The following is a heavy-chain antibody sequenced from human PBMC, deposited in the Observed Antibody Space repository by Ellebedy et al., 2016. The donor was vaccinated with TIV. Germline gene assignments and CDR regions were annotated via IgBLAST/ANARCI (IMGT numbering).Heavy chain of an antibody. D-gene: IGHD2-15*01. CDR1: GYTFTSYG. CDR3: ASGYCSGGSCYTTDAFDI. Sequence: ASVKVSCKASGYTFTSYGISWVRQAPGRGLEWMGWISAYNGNTNYAQKLQGRVTMTTDTSTSTAYMELRSLRSDDTAVYYCASGYCSGGSCYTTDAFDIWGQGTMVTVSS. V-gene: IGHV1-18*01. J-gene: IGHJ3*02. CDR2: ISAYNGNT.